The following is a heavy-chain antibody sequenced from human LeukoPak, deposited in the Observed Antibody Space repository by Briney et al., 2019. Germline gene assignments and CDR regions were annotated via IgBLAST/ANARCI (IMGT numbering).Heavy chain of an antibody. J-gene: IGHJ3*02. Sequence: GGSLRLSCAASGFTFDDYGMSWVRQAPGKGLECVSGINWNGGSTGYADSVKGRFTISRDNAKNSLYLQMNSLRAEDTALYYCARVDCSSTSCYVGDFDIWGQGTMVTVSS. CDR1: GFTFDDYG. V-gene: IGHV3-20*04. CDR3: ARVDCSSTSCYVGDFDI. CDR2: INWNGGST. D-gene: IGHD2-2*01.